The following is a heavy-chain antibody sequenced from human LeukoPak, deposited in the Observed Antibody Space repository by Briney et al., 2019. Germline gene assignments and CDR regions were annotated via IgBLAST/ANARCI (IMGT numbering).Heavy chain of an antibody. Sequence: ASVKVSCKASGYTFTSYGISWVRQAPGKGLEWMGGFDPEDGETIYAQKFQGRVTMTEDTSTDTAYMELSSLRSEDTAVYYCATEITMVRGVIITTDYFDYWGQGTLVTVSS. CDR1: GYTFTSYG. CDR2: FDPEDGET. V-gene: IGHV1-24*01. J-gene: IGHJ4*02. CDR3: ATEITMVRGVIITTDYFDY. D-gene: IGHD3-10*01.